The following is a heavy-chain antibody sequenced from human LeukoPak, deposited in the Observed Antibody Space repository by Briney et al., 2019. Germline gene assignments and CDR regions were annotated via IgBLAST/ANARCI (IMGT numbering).Heavy chain of an antibody. V-gene: IGHV3-23*01. CDR1: GFTFRSYA. CDR3: AKVYGIIVGTNYFDY. J-gene: IGHJ4*02. D-gene: IGHD3-22*01. Sequence: PGXXLXLSCVASGFTFRSYAMSWVRQAPGKGLEWVSTISGSGVSTDYAVSVKGRFTISRDNSKNTLYLQMSSLRAEDTAVYYCAKVYGIIVGTNYFDYWGQGTLVTV. CDR2: ISGSGVST.